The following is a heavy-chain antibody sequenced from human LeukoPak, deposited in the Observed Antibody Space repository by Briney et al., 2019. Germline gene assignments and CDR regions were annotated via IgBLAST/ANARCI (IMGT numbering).Heavy chain of an antibody. CDR2: ISSSSSYI. V-gene: IGHV3-21*01. CDR3: ARGGAAHEIRGVIITPFDY. Sequence: PGGSLRLSCAASGFTFSSYSMNWVRQAPGKGLEWVSSISSSSSYIYYADSVKGRFTISRDNAKNSLYLQMNSLRAEDTAVYYCARGGAAHEIRGVIITPFDYWGQGTLVTVSS. CDR1: GFTFSSYS. J-gene: IGHJ4*02. D-gene: IGHD3-10*01.